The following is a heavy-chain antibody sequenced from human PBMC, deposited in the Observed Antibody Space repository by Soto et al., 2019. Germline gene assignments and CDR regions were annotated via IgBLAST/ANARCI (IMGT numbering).Heavy chain of an antibody. D-gene: IGHD2-21*02. V-gene: IGHV4-30-2*01. CDR3: ARHPSDFWFDP. CDR2: IYHSGST. J-gene: IGHJ5*02. Sequence: PSETLSLTCAVSGGSISSGGYSWSWVRQPPGKGLEWIGYIYHSGSTYYNPSIRSRVTISVDRSKNQFFLRLRSVTAADTAVYYCARHPSDFWFDPWGQGTLVTVSS. CDR1: GGSISSGGYS.